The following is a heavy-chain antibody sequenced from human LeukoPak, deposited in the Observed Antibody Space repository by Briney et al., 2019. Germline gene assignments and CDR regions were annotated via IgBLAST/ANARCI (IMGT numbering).Heavy chain of an antibody. D-gene: IGHD1-26*01. V-gene: IGHV3-30*02. CDR2: IRYDGSNK. CDR1: GFTFSSYV. CDR3: AKGSGWEMSYYYYYMDV. J-gene: IGHJ6*03. Sequence: GGSLRLSCAASGFTFSSYVMHWVRQAPGKGLEWVAFIRYDGSNKYYVGSVKGRFTISRDNSKNTLYLQMNSLRAEDTAVYYCAKGSGWEMSYYYYYMDVWGKGTTVTISS.